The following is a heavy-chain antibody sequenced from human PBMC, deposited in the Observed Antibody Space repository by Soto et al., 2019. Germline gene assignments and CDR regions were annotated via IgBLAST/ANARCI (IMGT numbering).Heavy chain of an antibody. V-gene: IGHV1-69*01. CDR1: GGTFSSYA. CDR2: IIPIPGTA. Sequence: QVQLVQSGAEVKKPGSSVKVSCKASGGTFSSYAISWVRQAPGQGLEWMGGIIPIPGTANYAQKFQGRVTITADESTSTAXXXXXXXXXXXXXXXXXXXXXXXXXXLEIYYYYYYGMDVWGQGTTVTVSS. D-gene: IGHD3-16*01. J-gene: IGHJ6*02. CDR3: XXXXXXXXXLEIYYYYYYGMDV.